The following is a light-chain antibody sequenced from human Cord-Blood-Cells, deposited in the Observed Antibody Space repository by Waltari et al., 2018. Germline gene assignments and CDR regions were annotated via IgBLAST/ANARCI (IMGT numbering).Light chain of an antibody. V-gene: IGKV4-1*01. Sequence: DIVMTQSPDSLAVSLGERATINCKSSQRVLYSSNNKNYLAWYKQKPGQPPKLLIYWASTRESGVPDRFSGSGSGTDFTLTISSLQAEDVAVYYCQQYYSTPPWTFGQGTKVEIK. CDR2: WAS. J-gene: IGKJ1*01. CDR1: QRVLYSSNNKNY. CDR3: QQYYSTPPWT.